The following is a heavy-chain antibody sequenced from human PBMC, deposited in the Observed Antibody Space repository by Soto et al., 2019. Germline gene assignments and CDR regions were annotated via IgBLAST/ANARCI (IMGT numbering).Heavy chain of an antibody. CDR3: ARDLGAHYYGSGSYYQTYYYYGMDV. CDR2: ISSSSSYI. CDR1: GFTFSSYS. J-gene: IGHJ6*02. Sequence: EVQLVESGGGLVKPGGSLRLSCAASGFTFSSYSMNWVRQAPGKGLEWVSSISSSSSYIYYADSVKGRFTISRDNSKNTLYLQMNSLRAEDTAVYYCARDLGAHYYGSGSYYQTYYYYGMDVWGQGTTVTVSS. D-gene: IGHD3-10*01. V-gene: IGHV3-21*01.